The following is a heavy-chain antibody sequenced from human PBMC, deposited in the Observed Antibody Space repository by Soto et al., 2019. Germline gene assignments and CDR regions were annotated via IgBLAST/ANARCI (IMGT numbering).Heavy chain of an antibody. D-gene: IGHD2-2*01. CDR1: GGSISSGPYS. J-gene: IGHJ6*02. CDR2: FHYNERT. CDR3: ARLGGYCSGTNCDGFYGMDV. V-gene: IGHV4-39*01. Sequence: QLQLQESGPGLVKPSETLSLNCSVSGGSISSGPYSWGWIRQPPGAGLEWIGTFHYNERTFYNPPLEGRVTISVDTPKNQFSLTVTSATVADTAVYFCARLGGYCSGTNCDGFYGMDVWGQGTTVTVSS.